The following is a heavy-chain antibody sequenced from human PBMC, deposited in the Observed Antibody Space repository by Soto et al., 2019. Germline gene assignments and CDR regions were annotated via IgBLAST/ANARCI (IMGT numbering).Heavy chain of an antibody. D-gene: IGHD2-15*01. CDR2: ISAYNGNT. V-gene: IGHV1-18*01. CDR3: AGEGRYCSGGSCYAIGFDY. J-gene: IGHJ4*02. Sequence: QVQLVQSGAEVKKPGASVKVSCKASGYTFTSYGISWVRQAPGQGLEWMGWISAYNGNTNYAQKLQGRVTMTTDTSTSTAYRERRSLRSDDTAVYYCAGEGRYCSGGSCYAIGFDYWGQGTLVTVSS. CDR1: GYTFTSYG.